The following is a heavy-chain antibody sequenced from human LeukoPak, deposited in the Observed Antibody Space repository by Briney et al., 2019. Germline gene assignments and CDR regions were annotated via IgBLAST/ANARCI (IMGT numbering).Heavy chain of an antibody. J-gene: IGHJ4*02. D-gene: IGHD2-15*01. Sequence: PGGSLRLSCAASGFTFSSYAMSWVRQAPGKGLEWVSAISGSGGSTYYADSVKGRFTISRDNSKNTLYLQMNSLRAEDTAVYYCAKAQLIVVVAATGVDYWGQGTLVTVSS. CDR1: GFTFSSYA. CDR2: ISGSGGST. CDR3: AKAQLIVVVAATGVDY. V-gene: IGHV3-23*01.